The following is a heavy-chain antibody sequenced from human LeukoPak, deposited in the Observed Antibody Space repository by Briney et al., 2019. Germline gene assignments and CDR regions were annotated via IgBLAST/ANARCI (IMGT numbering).Heavy chain of an antibody. J-gene: IGHJ5*02. CDR3: AREKVVPAARVGNWFDP. CDR2: IYYSGSP. D-gene: IGHD2-2*01. V-gene: IGHV4-39*01. CDR1: GGAISSSPYY. Sequence: PSETLSLTCTVSGGAISSSPYYWGWIRQPPGKGLEWIGNIYYSGSPYYNPSLKSRVTISVDTSKNQFSLKLSSVTAADTAVHYCAREKVVPAARVGNWFDPWGQGTLIAVSS.